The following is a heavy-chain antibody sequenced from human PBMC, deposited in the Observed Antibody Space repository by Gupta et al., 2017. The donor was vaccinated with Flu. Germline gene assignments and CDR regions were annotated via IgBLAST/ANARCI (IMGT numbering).Heavy chain of an antibody. Sequence: EVQLLESGGGLVQPGGSLRLSCAASGFTFSSYAMSWVRQAPGKGLEWVSAISGSGGSTYYADSVKGRFTISRDNSKNTLYLQMNSLRAEDTAVYYCAKDKDIVVVPAAIRYYYYGMDVWGQGTTVTVSS. CDR1: GFTFSSYA. CDR3: AKDKDIVVVPAAIRYYYYGMDV. V-gene: IGHV3-23*01. J-gene: IGHJ6*02. CDR2: ISGSGGST. D-gene: IGHD2-2*02.